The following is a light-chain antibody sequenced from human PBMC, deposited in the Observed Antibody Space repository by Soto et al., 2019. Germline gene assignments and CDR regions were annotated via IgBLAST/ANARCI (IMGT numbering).Light chain of an antibody. Sequence: QSALTQPASVSGSPGQSITISCTGTSSDVGGYNYVSWYQQHPGKARKLMIYEVSNRPSGVSNRFSGSKSGNTASLTISGLQAEDEADYYCSSYTSSSTPKVFGGVTKVTVL. V-gene: IGLV2-14*01. CDR1: SSDVGGYNY. J-gene: IGLJ3*02. CDR2: EVS. CDR3: SSYTSSSTPKV.